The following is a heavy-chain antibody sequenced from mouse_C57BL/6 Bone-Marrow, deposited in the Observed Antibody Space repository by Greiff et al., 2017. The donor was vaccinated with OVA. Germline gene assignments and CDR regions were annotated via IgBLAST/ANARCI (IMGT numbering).Heavy chain of an antibody. CDR2: INPSSGYT. CDR1: GYTFTSYT. Sequence: QVQLKESAAELARPGASVKMSCKASGYTFTSYTMHWVKQRPGQGLEWIGYINPSSGYTEYNQKFKDKTTLTADKSSSTAYMQLSSLTSEDSAVYYCARVDTTATVFAYWGQGTLVTVSA. D-gene: IGHD1-2*01. J-gene: IGHJ3*01. V-gene: IGHV1-4*02. CDR3: ARVDTTATVFAY.